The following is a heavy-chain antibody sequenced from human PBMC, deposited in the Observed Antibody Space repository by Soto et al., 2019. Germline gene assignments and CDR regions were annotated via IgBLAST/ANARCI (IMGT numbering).Heavy chain of an antibody. Sequence: SVKVSCKASGVTFSRYAISWVRQAPGQGLEWMGGIIPIFGTANYAQKFQGRVTITADESTSTAYMELSSLRSEDTAVYCCARNFGSSPYYYYYYGMDVWGQGTTVTVSS. D-gene: IGHD6-13*01. V-gene: IGHV1-69*13. J-gene: IGHJ6*02. CDR3: ARNFGSSPYYYYYYGMDV. CDR1: GVTFSRYA. CDR2: IIPIFGTA.